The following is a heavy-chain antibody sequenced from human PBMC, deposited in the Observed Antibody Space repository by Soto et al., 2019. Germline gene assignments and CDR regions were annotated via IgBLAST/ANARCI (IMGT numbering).Heavy chain of an antibody. CDR3: AKDTPQEWLLVFDY. CDR1: GFTSSAYG. D-gene: IGHD3-3*01. J-gene: IGHJ4*02. Sequence: GGALRLASEDSGFTSSAYGMSRVRQAPGKGLEWVSGISASGGSTYYADSVKGRFTISRDNSKNTLYLQMNSLRAEDTAVYYCAKDTPQEWLLVFDYWGQGTLVTVSS. V-gene: IGHV3-23*01. CDR2: ISASGGST.